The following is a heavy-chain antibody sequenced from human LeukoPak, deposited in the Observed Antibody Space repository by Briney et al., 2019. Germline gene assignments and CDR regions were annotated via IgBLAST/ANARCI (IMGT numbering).Heavy chain of an antibody. V-gene: IGHV4-34*01. Sequence: SETLSLTCAVYGGSFSGYYWSWIRQPPGKGLEWIGEINHSGSTNYNPSLKSRVTISVDTSKNQFSLKLSSVTAADTAVYYCARGTSGYYYYYMDVWGKGTTVTVSS. CDR3: ARGTSGYYYYYMDV. CDR2: INHSGST. J-gene: IGHJ6*03. D-gene: IGHD1-26*01. CDR1: GGSFSGYY.